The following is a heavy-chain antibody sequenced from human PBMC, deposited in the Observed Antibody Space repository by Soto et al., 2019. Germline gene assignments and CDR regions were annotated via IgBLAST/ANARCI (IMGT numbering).Heavy chain of an antibody. J-gene: IGHJ4*02. D-gene: IGHD3-22*01. CDR3: ARLSVVSPREYFFDF. CDR1: GFSISRGNL. Sequence: SETLSLTCAVSGFSISRGNLWAWVRQSPGKVLGWIGVMFHSGRTNYNPSLEGRVTMSVDNSKNHLSLTLTSVTAADTAVYYCARLSVVSPREYFFDFWGQGTLVTVSS. V-gene: IGHV4-4*02. CDR2: MFHSGRT.